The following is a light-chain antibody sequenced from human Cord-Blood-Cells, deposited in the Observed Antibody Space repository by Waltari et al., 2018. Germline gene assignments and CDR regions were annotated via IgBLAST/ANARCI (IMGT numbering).Light chain of an antibody. CDR1: HIGRKS. CDR2: YDS. Sequence: SYVLTQPPSVSVAPGKTARITCGGNHIGRKSVPGYQQKPGQAPVLVIYYDSDRPSGIPERFSGSNSGNTATLTISRVEAGDEADYYCQVWDSSSDHPGVFGGGTKLTVL. J-gene: IGLJ3*02. CDR3: QVWDSSSDHPGV. V-gene: IGLV3-21*04.